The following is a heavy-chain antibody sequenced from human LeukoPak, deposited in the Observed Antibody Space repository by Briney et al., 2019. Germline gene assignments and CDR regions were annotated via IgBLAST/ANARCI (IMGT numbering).Heavy chain of an antibody. CDR3: ATIPSRVAVARPFDY. V-gene: IGHV1-24*01. Sequence: ASVKVSCKVAGYTLTELSMHWVRQAPGKGLEWMGGFEPEDGETIYAQKFQGRVAMTEDTSTDTAYMELSSLRSEDTAVYYCATIPSRVAVARPFDYWGQGTLVIVSS. D-gene: IGHD6-19*01. J-gene: IGHJ4*02. CDR2: FEPEDGET. CDR1: GYTLTELS.